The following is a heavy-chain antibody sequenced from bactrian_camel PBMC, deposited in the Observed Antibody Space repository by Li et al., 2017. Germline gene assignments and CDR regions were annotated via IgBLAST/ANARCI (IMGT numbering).Heavy chain of an antibody. CDR2: IDTSGGT. CDR3: KIEPSRARVVAGRVCPQVMEGV. Sequence: QVQLVESGGGSVQAGGSLKLSCVVSGYNTYYTAWFRQAPGKEREWVAFIDTSGGTNYAYSVAGRFTISRDNAKNTLYLQMNSLKPEDTATYYCKIEPSRARVVAGRVCPQVMEGVWGQGTQVTVS. J-gene: IGHJ4*01. CDR1: GYNTYY. D-gene: IGHD2*01. V-gene: IGHV3S53*01.